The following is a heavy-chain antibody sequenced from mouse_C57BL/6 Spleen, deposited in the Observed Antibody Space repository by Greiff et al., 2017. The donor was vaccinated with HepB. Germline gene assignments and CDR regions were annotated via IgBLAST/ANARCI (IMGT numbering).Heavy chain of an antibody. Sequence: VQLKESGPELVKPGASVKISCKASGYSFTGYYMNWVKQSPEKSLEWIGEINPSTGGTTYNQKFKAKATLTVDKSSSTAYMQLKSLTFEDSAVYYCARSLRWLLPFDYWGQGTTLTVSS. CDR2: INPSTGGT. J-gene: IGHJ2*01. V-gene: IGHV1-42*01. D-gene: IGHD2-3*01. CDR1: GYSFTGYY. CDR3: ARSLRWLLPFDY.